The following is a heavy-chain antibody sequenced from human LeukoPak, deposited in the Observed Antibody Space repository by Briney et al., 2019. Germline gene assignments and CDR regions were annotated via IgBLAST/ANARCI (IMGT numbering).Heavy chain of an antibody. D-gene: IGHD3-3*01. CDR3: ARAIFGVVITPFDY. J-gene: IGHJ4*02. CDR1: GFTFSSYA. CDR2: ISGSGGST. V-gene: IGHV3-23*01. Sequence: PGGSLRLSCAASGFTFSSYAMSLVRQAPGKGLEWVSAISGSGGSTYYADSVKGRFTISRDNSKNTLYLQMNSLRAEDTAVYYCARAIFGVVITPFDYWGQGTLVTVSS.